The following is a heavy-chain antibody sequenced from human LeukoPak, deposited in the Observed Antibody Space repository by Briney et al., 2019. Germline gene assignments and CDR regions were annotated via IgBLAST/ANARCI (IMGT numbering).Heavy chain of an antibody. Sequence: ASVKVSCKASGYTFTTYYIHWVRQAPGQGLEWMGWINPNSGGTNYAQKFQGRVTMTRDTSISTAYMELSRLRSDDTAVYYCARGGYCSGGSCYAEYYYYGMDVWGQGTTVTVSS. D-gene: IGHD2-15*01. CDR2: INPNSGGT. CDR3: ARGGYCSGGSCYAEYYYYGMDV. J-gene: IGHJ6*02. CDR1: GYTFTTYY. V-gene: IGHV1-2*02.